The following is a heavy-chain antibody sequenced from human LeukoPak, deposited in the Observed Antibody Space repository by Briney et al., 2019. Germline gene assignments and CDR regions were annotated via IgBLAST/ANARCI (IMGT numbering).Heavy chain of an antibody. J-gene: IGHJ4*02. CDR1: GGSISSGDYY. V-gene: IGHV4-30-4*01. CDR2: IYYSGST. Sequence: SETLSLTCTVSGGSISSGDYYWSWIRQPPGQGLEWIGYIYYSGSTYYNPSLKSRVTISVDTSKNQFSLKLSSVTAAGTAVHYCARVSGGLARAFDYWGQGTLVTVSS. D-gene: IGHD3/OR15-3a*01. CDR3: ARVSGGLARAFDY.